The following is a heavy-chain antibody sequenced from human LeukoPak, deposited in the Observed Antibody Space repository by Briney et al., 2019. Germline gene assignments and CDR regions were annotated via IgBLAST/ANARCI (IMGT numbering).Heavy chain of an antibody. CDR2: ISGSGDAT. V-gene: IGHV3-23*01. CDR3: ANLGSIEMATSTVRNWFDP. D-gene: IGHD5-24*01. CDR1: AFTFSNHA. Sequence: GGSLRLSCAASAFTFSNHAMTWVRQAPGKGLEWVSTISGSGDATWYADSVRGRFTISRDNSKSTLFLQMNSLRAEDTAVYYCANLGSIEMATSTVRNWFDPWGQGTLVTVSS. J-gene: IGHJ5*02.